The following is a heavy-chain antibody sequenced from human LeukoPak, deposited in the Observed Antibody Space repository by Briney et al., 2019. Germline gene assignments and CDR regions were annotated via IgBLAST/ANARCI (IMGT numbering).Heavy chain of an antibody. Sequence: SQTLSLTCVISGDSISSNTAAWNWVRQSPSRGLEWLGKTYYRSKWFTDYADSVKGRITINPDTSKNQISLQVNSVTPGDTALYYCVREGPAFDIWGQGTMVTVSS. CDR1: GDSISSNTAA. CDR2: TYYRSKWFT. CDR3: VREGPAFDI. V-gene: IGHV6-1*01. J-gene: IGHJ3*02.